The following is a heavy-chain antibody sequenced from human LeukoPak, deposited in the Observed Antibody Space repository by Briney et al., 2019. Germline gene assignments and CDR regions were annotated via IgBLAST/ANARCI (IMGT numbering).Heavy chain of an antibody. Sequence: GGSLRLSCAASGFTLNNYAMTWVRQAPGKGLEWVSTIIGSGGSTDYADSVKGRFTISRDNSKDTLFLQMDSLRVEDTAVYYCATFCSGGDCYSFAPWGQGTLVTVSS. V-gene: IGHV3-23*01. J-gene: IGHJ5*02. CDR3: ATFCSGGDCYSFAP. D-gene: IGHD2-15*01. CDR2: IIGSGGST. CDR1: GFTLNNYA.